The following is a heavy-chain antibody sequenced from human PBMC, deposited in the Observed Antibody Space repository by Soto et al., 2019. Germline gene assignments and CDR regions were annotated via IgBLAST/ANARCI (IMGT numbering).Heavy chain of an antibody. J-gene: IGHJ6*01. CDR2: ISAYNGNT. CDR1: GYTFTNYG. CDR3: ARARWTPLGTEV. Sequence: ASVKVSCKASGYTFTNYGISWVLQAPGQGLEWMGWISAYNGNTNYAQKLQGRVTMTTDTSTSTAYMELRSLRSDDTAVYDGARARWTPLGTEVSGPGTMVTVSS. V-gene: IGHV1-18*01.